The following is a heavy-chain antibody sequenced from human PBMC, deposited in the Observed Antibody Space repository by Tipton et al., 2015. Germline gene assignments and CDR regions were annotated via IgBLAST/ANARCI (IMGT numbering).Heavy chain of an antibody. V-gene: IGHV4-59*01. D-gene: IGHD5-24*01. CDR2: ISYTDNA. J-gene: IGHJ6*02. Sequence: TLSLTCSVSSDSISKYYWSWIRQPPGKGLEWLGYISYTDNAHYNPSLESRLTISLDTSKNQFSLTLNSVTAADTAVYYCARDLEHGMDVWGQGTTVTVSS. CDR3: ARDLEHGMDV. CDR1: SDSISKYY.